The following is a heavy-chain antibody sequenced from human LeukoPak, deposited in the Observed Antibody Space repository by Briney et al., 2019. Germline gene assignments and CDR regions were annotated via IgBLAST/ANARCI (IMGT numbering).Heavy chain of an antibody. V-gene: IGHV1-18*01. Sequence: ASVKVSCKASGYTFTSYGISWVRQAPGQGLEWMGWISAYNGNTNYAQKLQGRVTMTEDTSTDTVYMELSSLRPEDTAVYYCATDLPKRYFDWLLYGYWGQGTLVTVSS. CDR1: GYTFTSYG. J-gene: IGHJ4*02. D-gene: IGHD3-9*01. CDR3: ATDLPKRYFDWLLYGY. CDR2: ISAYNGNT.